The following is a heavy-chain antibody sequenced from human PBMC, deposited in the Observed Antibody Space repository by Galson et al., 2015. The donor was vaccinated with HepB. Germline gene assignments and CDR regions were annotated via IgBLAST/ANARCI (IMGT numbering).Heavy chain of an antibody. V-gene: IGHV3-23*01. D-gene: IGHD3-22*01. J-gene: IGHJ4*02. Sequence: SLRLSCAASGFTFKSYGMNWVRQAPGKGLEWVAFISGTSSVTFYADSVKGRFTISRDNIWDTLTLEMKNLRADDAAMYFCARDHTYYDSGGSCFGLLPFDLWGQGVPVAVSS. CDR2: ISGTSSVT. CDR1: GFTFKSYG. CDR3: ARDHTYYDSGGSCFGLLPFDL.